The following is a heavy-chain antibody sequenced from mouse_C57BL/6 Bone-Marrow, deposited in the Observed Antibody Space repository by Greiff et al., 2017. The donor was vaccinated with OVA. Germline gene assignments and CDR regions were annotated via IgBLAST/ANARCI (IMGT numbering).Heavy chain of an antibody. Sequence: VQLQQPGAELVRPGSSVKLSCKASGYTFTSYWMHWVKQRPIQGLEWIGNIDPSDSETHYNQKFKGKATLTADKSSSTAYMELRSLTSEDSAVYFCARFQRQLRLYFDYWGQGTTLTVSS. CDR3: ARFQRQLRLYFDY. D-gene: IGHD3-2*02. J-gene: IGHJ2*01. CDR1: GYTFTSYW. CDR2: IDPSDSET. V-gene: IGHV1-52*01.